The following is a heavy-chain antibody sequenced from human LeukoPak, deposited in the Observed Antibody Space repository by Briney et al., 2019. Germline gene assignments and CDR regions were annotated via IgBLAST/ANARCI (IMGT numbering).Heavy chain of an antibody. D-gene: IGHD3-16*01. CDR2: TYYGSKWYN. CDR1: GDSVSSNSAA. CDR3: ARSISGLGD. Sequence: SQTLSLTCAISGDSVSSNSAAWIWIRQSPSRGLEWLGRTYYGSKWYNDYAVSVKGRITISADTSKNQFSLQLNSVTPEDTAVYYCARSISGLGDWGQGTLVTVSS. J-gene: IGHJ4*02. V-gene: IGHV6-1*01.